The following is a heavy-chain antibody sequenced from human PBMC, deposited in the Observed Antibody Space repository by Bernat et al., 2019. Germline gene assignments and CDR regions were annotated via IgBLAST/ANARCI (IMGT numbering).Heavy chain of an antibody. CDR1: GFTFSSYG. V-gene: IGHV3-30*18. CDR2: IAYDGSNK. D-gene: IGHD6-19*01. J-gene: IGHJ4*02. CDR3: AKGLNSGWAIDY. Sequence: QVQLVESGGGVVQPGRSLRLSCAASGFTFSSYGMHWVRQAPGKGLEWVAGIAYDGSNKYYADSVKGRFTISRDNSKNTLYLQMNSLRAEDTAVYYCAKGLNSGWAIDYWGQGTLVTVSS.